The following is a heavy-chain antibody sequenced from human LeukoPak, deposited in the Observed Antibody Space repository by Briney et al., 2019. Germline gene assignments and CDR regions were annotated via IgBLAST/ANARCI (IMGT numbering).Heavy chain of an antibody. CDR3: ARLPNYYDSSGYYYFDY. V-gene: IGHV1-18*01. Sequence: GASVKVSCKASGYTFTIYGISWVRQAPGQGLEWMGWISAYNGNTNYAQKLQGRVTMTTDTSTSTAYMELRSLRSDDTAVYYCARLPNYYDSSGYYYFDYWGQGTLVTVSS. J-gene: IGHJ4*02. CDR1: GYTFTIYG. D-gene: IGHD3-22*01. CDR2: ISAYNGNT.